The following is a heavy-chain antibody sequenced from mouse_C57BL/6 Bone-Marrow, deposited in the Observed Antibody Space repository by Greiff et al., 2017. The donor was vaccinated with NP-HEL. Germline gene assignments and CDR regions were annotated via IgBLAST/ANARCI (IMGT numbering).Heavy chain of an antibody. CDR1: GYTFTSYW. V-gene: IGHV1-5*01. CDR2: IYPGNSDT. CDR3: TRSTWTTFWFAY. J-gene: IGHJ3*01. Sequence: EVQVVESGTVLARPGASVKMSCKTSGYTFTSYWMHWVKQRPGQGLEWIGAIYPGNSDTSYNQKFKGKAKLTAVTSASTAYMELSSLTNEDSAVYYCTRSTWTTFWFAYWGQGTLVTVSA. D-gene: IGHD2-13*01.